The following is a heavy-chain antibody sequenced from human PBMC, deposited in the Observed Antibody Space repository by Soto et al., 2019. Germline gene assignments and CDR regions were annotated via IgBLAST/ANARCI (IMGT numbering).Heavy chain of an antibody. CDR2: IIPIFGTA. CDR1: GGTFSSYA. CDR3: ARAYYYDSSGHRGGLAFDY. Sequence: QVQLVQSGAEAKKPGSSVKVSCKASGGTFSSYAISWVRQAPGQGLEWMGGIIPIFGTANYAQKFQGRVTITADESKSTAYMELSSLRSEDTAVYYCARAYYYDSSGHRGGLAFDYWGQGTLVTVSS. J-gene: IGHJ4*02. V-gene: IGHV1-69*01. D-gene: IGHD3-22*01.